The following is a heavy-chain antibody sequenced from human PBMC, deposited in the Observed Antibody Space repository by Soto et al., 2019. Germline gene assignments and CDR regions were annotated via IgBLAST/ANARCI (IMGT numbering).Heavy chain of an antibody. D-gene: IGHD2-21*01. CDR3: ARTNRRGEWAAWF. V-gene: IGHV4-61*08. CDR2: VYFSGST. Sequence: SETLSLTCSVSGDSVSSGDYYWSWIRQPPGKGLEWIGHVYFSGSTNYIPSLKSRVTMSIDTSKNQFSLKLTSMTTADTALYYCARTNRRGEWAAWFWGRGTQVTVSS. CDR1: GDSVSSGDYY. J-gene: IGHJ4*02.